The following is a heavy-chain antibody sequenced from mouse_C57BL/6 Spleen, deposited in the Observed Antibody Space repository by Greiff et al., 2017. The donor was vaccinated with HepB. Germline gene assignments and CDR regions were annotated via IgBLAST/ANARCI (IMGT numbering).Heavy chain of an antibody. CDR1: GFTFSSYG. J-gene: IGHJ2*01. Sequence: EVKLMESGGDLVKPGGSLKLSCAASGFTFSSYGMSWVRQTPDKRLEWVATISSGGSYTYYPDSVKGRFTISRDNAKNTLYLQMSSLKSEDTAMYYCARQWATGKAFDYWGQGTTLTVSS. V-gene: IGHV5-6*01. CDR2: ISSGGSYT. D-gene: IGHD3-1*01. CDR3: ARQWATGKAFDY.